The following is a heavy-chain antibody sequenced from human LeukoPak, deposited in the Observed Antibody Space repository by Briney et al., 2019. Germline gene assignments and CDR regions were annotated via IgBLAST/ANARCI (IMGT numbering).Heavy chain of an antibody. CDR2: ISAYNGNT. Sequence: ASVKVSCRASGYTFTSSGISWVRQAPGQGLEWMGWISAYNGNTNYAQKLQGRVTMTTDTSTSTAYMELRSLRSDDTAVYYCVRNLGPSPYWYFDLWGRGTLVTVSS. V-gene: IGHV1-18*01. D-gene: IGHD6-6*01. J-gene: IGHJ2*01. CDR3: VRNLGPSPYWYFDL. CDR1: GYTFTSSG.